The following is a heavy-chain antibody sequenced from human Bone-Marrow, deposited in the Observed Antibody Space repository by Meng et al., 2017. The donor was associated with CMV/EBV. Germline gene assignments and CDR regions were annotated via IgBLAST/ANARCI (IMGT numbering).Heavy chain of an antibody. CDR2: ISSSSSTI. D-gene: IGHD6-6*01. CDR1: GFTFSSYS. Sequence: GGSLRLSCAASGFTFSSYSMNWVRQAPGKGLEWVSYISSSSSTIYYADSVKGRFTVSRDNAKNSLYLQMNSLRAEDTALYYCGREYIAVREYHYGMDVWGRGTTVTVSS. J-gene: IGHJ6*02. CDR3: GREYIAVREYHYGMDV. V-gene: IGHV3-48*04.